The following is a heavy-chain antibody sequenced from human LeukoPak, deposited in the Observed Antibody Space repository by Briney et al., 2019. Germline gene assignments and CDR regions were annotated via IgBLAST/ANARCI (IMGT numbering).Heavy chain of an antibody. D-gene: IGHD1-14*01. J-gene: IGHJ4*02. CDR2: ITTKARSYAT. V-gene: IGHV3-73*01. Sequence: GGSLRLSSADSGFSFSACDMDWVRQASGKGLEWVGRITTKARSYATAYAASLKGRFTISRDDSKNTAYLQMNSLRSEDTALYYGRTYNRGPYGGQGTLVTVSS. CDR1: GFSFSACD. CDR3: RTYNRGPY.